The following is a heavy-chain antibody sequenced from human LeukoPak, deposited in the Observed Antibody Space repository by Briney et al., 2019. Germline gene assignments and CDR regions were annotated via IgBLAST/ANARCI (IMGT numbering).Heavy chain of an antibody. Sequence: GGSLRLSCATSGFTFNNYNMNWVRQAPGRALEWVSSITSSGTYIFYADSVKGRFTISRDNAKNSLYLQMNSLGPEDTAVYHCVRDVGSGFYHSAAAGTFDYWGQGSLVAVSS. CDR1: GFTFNNYN. CDR3: VRDVGSGFYHSAAAGTFDY. J-gene: IGHJ4*02. D-gene: IGHD6-13*01. CDR2: ITSSGTYI. V-gene: IGHV3-21*01.